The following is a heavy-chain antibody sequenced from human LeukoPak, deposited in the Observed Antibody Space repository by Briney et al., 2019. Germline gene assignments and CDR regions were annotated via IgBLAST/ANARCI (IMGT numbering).Heavy chain of an antibody. CDR1: DDSIKNYF. CDR2: VFYSGST. V-gene: IGHV4-59*01. CDR3: ARFSVAGTYYFDY. J-gene: IGHJ4*02. Sequence: SETLSLTCTVSDDSIKNYFWTWIRQSPGKGLEWIGYVFYSGSTSYNPSLRSRVTISVDTSKNQFSLKLSSVTAADTAVYYCARFSVAGTYYFDYWGQGTLVTVSS. D-gene: IGHD6-19*01.